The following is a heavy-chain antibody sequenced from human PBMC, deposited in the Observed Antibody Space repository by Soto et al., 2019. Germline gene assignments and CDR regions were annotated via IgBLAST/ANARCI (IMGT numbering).Heavy chain of an antibody. D-gene: IGHD3-10*01. CDR1: GGSFSGYY. CDR3: ARGRRRSITMVRGARVPGYGMDV. Sequence: KPSETLSLTCAVYGGSFSGYYWSWIRQPPGKGLEWIGEINHSGSTNYNPSLKSRVTISVDTSKNQFSLKLSSATAADTAVYYCARGRRRSITMVRGARVPGYGMDVWGQGTTVTVSS. J-gene: IGHJ6*02. V-gene: IGHV4-34*01. CDR2: INHSGST.